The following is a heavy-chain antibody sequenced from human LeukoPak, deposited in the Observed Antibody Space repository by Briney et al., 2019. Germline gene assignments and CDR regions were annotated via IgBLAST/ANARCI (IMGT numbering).Heavy chain of an antibody. CDR3: ARAVSQVTLLYYYYMDV. CDR1: GGSISSYY. J-gene: IGHJ6*03. Sequence: PSETLSLTCTVSGGSISSYYWSWIRQPAGKGLEWIGRIYTSGSTNYNPSLESRVTMSVDTSKNQFSLKLSSVTAADTAVYYCARAVSQVTLLYYYYMDVWGKGTTVTVSS. V-gene: IGHV4-4*07. CDR2: IYTSGST. D-gene: IGHD4-11*01.